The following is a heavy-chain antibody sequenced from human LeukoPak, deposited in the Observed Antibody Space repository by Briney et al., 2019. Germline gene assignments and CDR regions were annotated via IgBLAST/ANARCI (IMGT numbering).Heavy chain of an antibody. D-gene: IGHD6-13*01. CDR1: GGSISSSSYY. J-gene: IGHJ5*02. CDR2: IYYSGST. CDR3: ARDGRIAAAGTGWFDP. V-gene: IGHV4-39*02. Sequence: SETLSLTCTASGGSISSSSYYWGWIRQPPGKGLEWIGSIYYSGSTYYNPSLKSRVTISVDTSKNQFSLQLNSVTPEDTAVYYCARDGRIAAAGTGWFDPWGQGTLVTVSS.